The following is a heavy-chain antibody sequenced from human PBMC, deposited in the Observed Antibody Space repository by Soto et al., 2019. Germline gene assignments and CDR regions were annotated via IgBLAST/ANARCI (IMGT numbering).Heavy chain of an antibody. Sequence: QVQLVQSGAEVKKPGASEKVSCKTSGYTFTSYDINWVREATGQGLEWVGWMNPNSGNTGYTQRFQGRVTMTWDTSKSTAYMELSSLGSEDTAVYYCARAYSDSTSYYVRGFDFWGQGTLVTVSS. CDR3: ARAYSDSTSYYVRGFDF. V-gene: IGHV1-8*01. CDR2: MNPNSGNT. CDR1: GYTFTSYD. D-gene: IGHD3-22*01. J-gene: IGHJ4*02.